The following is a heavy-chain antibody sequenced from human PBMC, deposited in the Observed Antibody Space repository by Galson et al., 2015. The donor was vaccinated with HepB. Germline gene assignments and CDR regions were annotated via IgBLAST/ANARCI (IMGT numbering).Heavy chain of an antibody. CDR1: GYSISGGFY. J-gene: IGHJ3*02. Sequence: ETLSLTCTVSGYSISGGFYWGWIRQAPGKGLEWIESIYHSGSSYYSSSLRSRVIISVDTSKRPFSLKLTSVTAADTAVYYCARSLRGPAAFDIWGPGTLVTVSS. CDR2: IYHSGSS. CDR3: ARSLRGPAAFDI. V-gene: IGHV4-38-2*02.